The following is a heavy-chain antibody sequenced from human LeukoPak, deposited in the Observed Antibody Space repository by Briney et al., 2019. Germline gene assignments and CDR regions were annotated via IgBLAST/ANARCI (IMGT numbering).Heavy chain of an antibody. V-gene: IGHV3-21*01. D-gene: IGHD3-10*01. CDR2: ISSSSSYI. CDR1: GFTFSSYS. CDR3: ARDLYYYGSGSYYNRPYYYGMDV. J-gene: IGHJ6*04. Sequence: PGGSLRLSCAASGFTFSSYSMNWVRQAPGKGLEWVSSISSSSSYIYYADSVKGRFTISRDNAKNSLYLQMNSLRAEDAAVYYCARDLYYYGSGSYYNRPYYYGMDVWGKGTTVTVSS.